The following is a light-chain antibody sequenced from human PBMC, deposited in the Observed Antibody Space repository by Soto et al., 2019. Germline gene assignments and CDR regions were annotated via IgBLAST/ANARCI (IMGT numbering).Light chain of an antibody. CDR2: DAS. J-gene: IGKJ1*01. CDR1: QGISSA. Sequence: AIQLTQSPSSLSASVGDRVTITCRASQGISSAVAWYQQKPGKAPKLLIYDASSLESGVPSRFSGSGSGTDFTLTISSLQPEDFATYYCQQYYSTLWTFGQGTKVEIK. V-gene: IGKV1-13*02. CDR3: QQYYSTLWT.